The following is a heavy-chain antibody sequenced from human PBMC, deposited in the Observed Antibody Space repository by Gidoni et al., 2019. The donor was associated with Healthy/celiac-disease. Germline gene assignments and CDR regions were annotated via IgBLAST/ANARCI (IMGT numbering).Heavy chain of an antibody. CDR1: GFTFNSYW. D-gene: IGHD2-2*01. CDR2: INQYGRCK. CDR3: ARDRIVVVPATWYYYGMDV. V-gene: IGHV3-7*04. J-gene: IGHJ6*02. Sequence: EVQLVESGGGLVQPGGSLRLSCSAYGFTFNSYWMNWVSQAPGKGLEWVSNINQYGRCKYLLDSVKCRFTISRDNAKNSLFLQMNSLRAEDTAVYYCARDRIVVVPATWYYYGMDVWGQGTTVTVSS.